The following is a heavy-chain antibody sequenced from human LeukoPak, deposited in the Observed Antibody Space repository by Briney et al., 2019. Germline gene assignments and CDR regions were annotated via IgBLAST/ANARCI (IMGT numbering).Heavy chain of an antibody. V-gene: IGHV3-7*01. Sequence: GGSLRLSCAASGFTFNSYWMSWLRQAPGKGLEWVANIKEDGSDKGYLESVKGRFTISRDNAKNSVHLQMNSLTVEDTAVYYGAKYGGISGTSFDIWGQGTMVSVSS. CDR1: GFTFNSYW. CDR2: IKEDGSDK. D-gene: IGHD4-23*01. J-gene: IGHJ3*02. CDR3: AKYGGISGTSFDI.